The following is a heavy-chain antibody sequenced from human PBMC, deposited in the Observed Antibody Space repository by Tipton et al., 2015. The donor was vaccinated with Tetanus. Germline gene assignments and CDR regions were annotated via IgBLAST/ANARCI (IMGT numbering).Heavy chain of an antibody. Sequence: TLSLTCAVYGGSFSGYYWSWIRQPPGKGLEWIGEINHSGSTNYNPSLKSRVTTSVDTSKNQFSLKLSPVTAADTAVYYCARGLLVVVPAARGRYNWFDPWGQGTLVTVSS. J-gene: IGHJ5*02. V-gene: IGHV4-34*01. CDR3: ARGLLVVVPAARGRYNWFDP. CDR1: GGSFSGYY. D-gene: IGHD2-2*01. CDR2: INHSGST.